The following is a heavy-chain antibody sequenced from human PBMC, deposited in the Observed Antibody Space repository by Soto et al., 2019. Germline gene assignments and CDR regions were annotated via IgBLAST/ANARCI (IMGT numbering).Heavy chain of an antibody. Sequence: PSETLSLTCTVSGGSISSYYWSWIRQPPGKGLEWIGYIYYSGSTYYNPSLKSRVTISVDTSKNQFSLKLSSVTAADTAVYYSATSNGFGPWGQGTLVTVSS. D-gene: IGHD2-2*01. CDR1: GGSISSYY. CDR3: ATSNGFGP. CDR2: IYYSGST. V-gene: IGHV4-59*04. J-gene: IGHJ5*02.